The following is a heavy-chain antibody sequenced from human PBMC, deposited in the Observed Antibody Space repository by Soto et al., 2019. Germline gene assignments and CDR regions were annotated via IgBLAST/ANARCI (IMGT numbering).Heavy chain of an antibody. J-gene: IGHJ6*02. CDR2: INAGNGNT. CDR3: ARDPGYYYGMDV. CDR1: GYTFTSYA. Sequence: ASVKVSCKASGYTFTSYAMHWVRQAPGQRLEWMGWINAGNGNTKYSQKFQGRVTITRDTSASTAYMELSSLRSEDTAVYYCARDPGYYYGMDVWGQGTTVTVSS. V-gene: IGHV1-3*01.